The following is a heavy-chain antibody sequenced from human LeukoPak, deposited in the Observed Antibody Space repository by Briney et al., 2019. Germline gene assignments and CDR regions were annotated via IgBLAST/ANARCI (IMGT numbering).Heavy chain of an antibody. CDR1: GFTLSSYG. D-gene: IGHD3-10*01. V-gene: IGHV3-30*02. Sequence: GGSLRLSCAASGFTLSSYGMHWVRQAPGKGLEWVAFIRYDGSNKYYADSVKGRFTISRDNSENTLWLQMTSLRAEDTAVYYCAKAPVRGVISHLDYWGQGTLVTSPQ. J-gene: IGHJ4*02. CDR3: AKAPVRGVISHLDY. CDR2: IRYDGSNK.